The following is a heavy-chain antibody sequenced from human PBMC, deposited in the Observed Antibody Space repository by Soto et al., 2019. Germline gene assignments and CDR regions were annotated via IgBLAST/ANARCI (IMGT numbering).Heavy chain of an antibody. V-gene: IGHV1-46*01. J-gene: IGHJ4*02. CDR1: GYTFTSYY. CDR2: IEPSGGSR. CDR3: ASAPIGVPGNYFDY. D-gene: IGHD6-19*01. Sequence: GASVKVSCKASGYTFTSYYMHWVRQAPGQGLEWMGVIEPSGGSRSYTQKFQGRVTMTRDTSTSTVYMELSSLRSEDTALYYCASAPIGVPGNYFDYWGQGTQVTVSS.